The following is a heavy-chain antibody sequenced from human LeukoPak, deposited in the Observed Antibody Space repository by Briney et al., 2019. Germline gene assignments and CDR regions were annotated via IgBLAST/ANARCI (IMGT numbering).Heavy chain of an antibody. J-gene: IGHJ4*02. D-gene: IGHD2-21*02. CDR2: IYPSDSDT. V-gene: IGHV5-51*01. CDR1: GYTFVDYW. Sequence: GESLKISCRGSGYTFVDYWSGWVRQMPGKGLEWIGFIYPSDSDTRYSPSFQGQVTISADATMNTAFLQWSSLKASDTAIYYCARSRCGGDCHSDFWGQGTLVTVAS. CDR3: ARSRCGGDCHSDF.